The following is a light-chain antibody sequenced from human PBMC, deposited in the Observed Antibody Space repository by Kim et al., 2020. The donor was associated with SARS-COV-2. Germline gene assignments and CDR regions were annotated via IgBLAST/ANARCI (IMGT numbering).Light chain of an antibody. Sequence: MSPVEGATLSCRASQTVVTYLAWYQQKPGQAPRLLSYDASNRATGNPARVSGSESETDFTLTISSLEPDDFAVYYCQQHANWPITFDQGTRLEIK. CDR3: QQHANWPIT. CDR2: DAS. V-gene: IGKV3-11*01. CDR1: QTVVTY. J-gene: IGKJ5*01.